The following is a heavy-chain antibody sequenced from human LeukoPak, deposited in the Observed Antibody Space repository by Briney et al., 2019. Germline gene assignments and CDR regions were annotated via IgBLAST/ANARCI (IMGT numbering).Heavy chain of an antibody. D-gene: IGHD6-19*01. V-gene: IGHV4-34*01. CDR1: GGSFSGYY. J-gene: IGHJ4*02. CDR3: ARTVAGLSV. CDR2: INHSGST. Sequence: SGTLSLTCAVFGGSFSGYYWSWTGPPPGKGLEWMGEINHSGSTNYNPSLKRRVTISVDTSKNQFALKLRSVTAADTAVYYCARTVAGLSVWGQGTLVTVSS.